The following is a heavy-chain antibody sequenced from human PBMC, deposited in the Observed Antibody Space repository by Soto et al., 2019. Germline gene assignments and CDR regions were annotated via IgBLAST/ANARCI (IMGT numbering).Heavy chain of an antibody. D-gene: IGHD3-9*01. CDR3: AKVRKRFLDILTGATNFDS. Sequence: EVHLLGSGGDLVKPGGSLRLSCEVSGFTFNNFAMSWVRQSPGKGLEWVSTISSDGDLRHYAESVKGRCTISRDNSKSSLFLQMNSLRAEDTALYFCAKVRKRFLDILTGATNFDSWGQGTLVTVSS. CDR2: ISSDGDLR. CDR1: GFTFNNFA. V-gene: IGHV3-23*01. J-gene: IGHJ4*02.